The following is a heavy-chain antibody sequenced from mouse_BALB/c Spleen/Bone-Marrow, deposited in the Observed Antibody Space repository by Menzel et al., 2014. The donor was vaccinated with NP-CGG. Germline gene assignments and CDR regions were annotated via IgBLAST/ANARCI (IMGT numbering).Heavy chain of an antibody. CDR2: IYPYNGGT. V-gene: IGHV1S29*02. CDR3: ARSYSWYFDV. J-gene: IGHJ1*01. CDR1: GYTFTDYN. Sequence: EVQLQQSGPELVKPGASVKISCKASGYTFTDYNMHWVKQSHGKSLEWIGYIYPYNGGTGYYQKFKSKATLTVDNSSSTAYMELRSLTSEDSAVHYCARSYSWYFDVWGAGTTVTVSS. D-gene: IGHD2-12*01.